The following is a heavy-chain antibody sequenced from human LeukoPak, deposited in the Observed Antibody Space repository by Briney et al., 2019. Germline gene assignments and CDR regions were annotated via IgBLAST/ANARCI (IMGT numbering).Heavy chain of an antibody. CDR3: ARDQGSGSRIFDN. V-gene: IGHV1-2*06. CDR1: GYTFTGYY. J-gene: IGHJ4*02. D-gene: IGHD6-19*01. CDR2: INPNSGGT. Sequence: ASVKVSCKASGYTFTGYYIHWVRQAPGQGLEWMGRINPNSGGTNYAQKFQGRVTVTGDTSTSTVYMELSSLRSEDTAVYYCARDQGSGSRIFDNWGQGTLVTVSS.